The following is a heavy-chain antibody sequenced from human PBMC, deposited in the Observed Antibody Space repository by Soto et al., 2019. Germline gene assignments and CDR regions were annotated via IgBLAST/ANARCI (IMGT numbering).Heavy chain of an antibody. CDR1: GFTFSSYG. J-gene: IGHJ4*02. D-gene: IGHD3-10*02. CDR3: ANYFAHSMFDISSAPDY. V-gene: IGHV3-23*01. Sequence: GGSLRLSCAATGFTFSSYGMMWVRQAPGKGLDWVSAISGNGGSAHYADSVKGRFTISRDNSKNILFLQMNSLRVEDTAVYYCANYFAHSMFDISSAPDYWGQGTLVTVSS. CDR2: ISGNGGSA.